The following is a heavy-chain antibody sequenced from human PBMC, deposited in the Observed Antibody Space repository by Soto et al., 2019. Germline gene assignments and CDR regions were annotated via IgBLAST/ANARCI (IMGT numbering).Heavy chain of an antibody. V-gene: IGHV2-5*01. CDR1: GFSLSTSGVG. D-gene: IGHD3-3*01. CDR3: AHSGYYDFWSGSGPDWFDP. J-gene: IGHJ5*02. CDR2: IYWNDDK. Sequence: SGPTLVNPTQTLTLTCTFSGFSLSTSGVGVGWIRQPPGKALEWLALIYWNDDKRYSPSLKSRLTITKDTSKNQVVLTMTNMDPVDTATYYCAHSGYYDFWSGSGPDWFDPCGQGTLVTVSS.